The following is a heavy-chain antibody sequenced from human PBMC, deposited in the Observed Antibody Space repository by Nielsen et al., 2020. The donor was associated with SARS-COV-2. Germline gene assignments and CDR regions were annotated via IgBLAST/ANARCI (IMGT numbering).Heavy chain of an antibody. CDR1: GFTFSDYY. D-gene: IGHD6-19*01. CDR3: ARDQWLEAFDI. Sequence: GESLKISCAASGFTFSDYYMSWIRQAPGKGLEWVSYISSSGSTIYYADSVKGRFTISRDNAKNSLYLQMNSLRAEDTAVYYCARDQWLEAFDIWGQGTMVTVSS. V-gene: IGHV3-11*04. CDR2: ISSSGSTI. J-gene: IGHJ3*02.